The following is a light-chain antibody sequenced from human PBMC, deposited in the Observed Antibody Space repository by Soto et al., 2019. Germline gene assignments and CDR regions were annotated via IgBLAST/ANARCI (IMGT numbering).Light chain of an antibody. CDR1: QSVRSN. Sequence: TQSPVILYVSPGERATLSCRASQSVRSNLAWYQQKPGQAPRLLIYGASNRATGIPDRFSGGGSGTDFTLTISRLEPEDFAVYYCQQFSSYPLTFGGRTMVDVK. J-gene: IGKJ4*01. CDR2: GAS. V-gene: IGKV3-20*01. CDR3: QQFSSYPLT.